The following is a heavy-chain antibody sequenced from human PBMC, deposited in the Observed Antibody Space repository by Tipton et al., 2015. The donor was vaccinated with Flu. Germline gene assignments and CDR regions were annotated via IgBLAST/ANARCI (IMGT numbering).Heavy chain of an antibody. CDR2: IYYSGTT. D-gene: IGHD2-2*03. J-gene: IGHJ5*02. Sequence: TLSLTCTVSGGSISSYYLGWIRQPPGKGLEWIGYIYYSGTTYYNPSLKSRATIFVDMSENQFSLKLSSVTAADTAVYYCASLGYCSPTNCYGTVGWFDPWGQGTLVTVSS. CDR3: ASLGYCSPTNCYGTVGWFDP. CDR1: GGSISSYY. V-gene: IGHV4-59*01.